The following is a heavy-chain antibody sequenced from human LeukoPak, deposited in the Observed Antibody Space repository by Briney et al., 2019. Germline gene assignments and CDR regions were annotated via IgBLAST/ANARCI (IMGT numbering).Heavy chain of an antibody. V-gene: IGHV3-21*01. CDR3: AREIYYYDSSGYYYFDY. CDR1: GFTFSSYS. J-gene: IGHJ4*02. CDR2: ISSSSSYI. Sequence: GGSLRLSCAASGFTFSSYSMNWVRQAPGKGLEWVSSISSSSSYIYYADSVKGRFTISRDNAKNSLYLQMNSLRAEDTAVYYCAREIYYYDSSGYYYFDYWGQGTLVTVSS. D-gene: IGHD3-22*01.